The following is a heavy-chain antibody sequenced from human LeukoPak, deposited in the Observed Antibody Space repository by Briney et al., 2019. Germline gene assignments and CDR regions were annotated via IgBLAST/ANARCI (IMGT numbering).Heavy chain of an antibody. V-gene: IGHV4-39*02. Sequence: ASETLSLTCTVSGDSISSSSYYWGWIRQPPGKGLEWIGSIYYSGSTYYNPSLKSRVTISVDTSKSQFSLKLSSVIAADTAVYYCAREGGIGSSSWIDYWGQGTLVTVSS. J-gene: IGHJ4*02. CDR3: AREGGIGSSSWIDY. CDR1: GDSISSSSYY. CDR2: IYYSGST. D-gene: IGHD6-6*01.